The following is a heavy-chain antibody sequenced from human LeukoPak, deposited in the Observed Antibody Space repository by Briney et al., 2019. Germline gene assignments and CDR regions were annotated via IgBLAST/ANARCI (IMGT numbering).Heavy chain of an antibody. D-gene: IGHD3-10*01. J-gene: IGHJ4*02. CDR2: INHSGST. Sequence: PSETLSLTCAVYGGSFSGYYWSWIRQPPGKGLEWIGEINHSGSTNYNPSLKSRVTMSVDTSKNQFSLKLSSVTAADTAVYYCARAYGSGSYYNYWGQGTLVTVSS. CDR3: ARAYGSGSYYNY. V-gene: IGHV4-34*01. CDR1: GGSFSGYY.